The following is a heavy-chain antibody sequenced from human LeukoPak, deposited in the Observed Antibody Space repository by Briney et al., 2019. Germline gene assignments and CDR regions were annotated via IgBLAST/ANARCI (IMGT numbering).Heavy chain of an antibody. V-gene: IGHV3-72*01. J-gene: IGHJ3*02. CDR2: TRDRARSYRT. Sequence: GESLRLSCAASGVTLSDHHVDWVRQAPGKGLEWVGRTRDRARSYRTQYAASLDGRFTISRDDSKNAVYLQMNSLKTEDTAVYYCARDGGEGDNSAFDIWGQGTVVTVSS. CDR3: ARDGGEGDNSAFDI. D-gene: IGHD3-16*01. CDR1: GVTLSDHH.